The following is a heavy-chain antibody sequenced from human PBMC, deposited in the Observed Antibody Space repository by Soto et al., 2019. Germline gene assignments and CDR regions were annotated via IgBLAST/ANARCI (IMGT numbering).Heavy chain of an antibody. CDR1: GYTFTGYY. Sequence: ASVKLSCKASGYTFTGYYMHWVRQAPGQGLEWMGWINPNSGGTNYAQKFQGWVTMTRDTSISTAYMELSRLRSDDTAVYYCAREATPYYYMDVWGKGATVTVSS. V-gene: IGHV1-2*04. J-gene: IGHJ6*03. CDR2: INPNSGGT. D-gene: IGHD2-15*01. CDR3: AREATPYYYMDV.